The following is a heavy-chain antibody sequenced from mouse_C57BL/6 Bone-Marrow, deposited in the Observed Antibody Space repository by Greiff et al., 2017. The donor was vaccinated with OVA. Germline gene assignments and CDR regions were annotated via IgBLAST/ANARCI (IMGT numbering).Heavy chain of an antibody. J-gene: IGHJ2*01. CDR1: GFTFSDAW. V-gene: IGHV6-6*01. Sequence: EVKVVESGGGLVQPGGSMKLSCAASGFTFSDAWMDWVRQSPEKGLEWVAEIRNKANNHATYYAESVKGRFTISRDDSKSSVYLQMNSLRAEDTGIYYCTGYGSSFFDYWGQGTTLTVSS. CDR3: TGYGSSFFDY. CDR2: IRNKANNHAT. D-gene: IGHD1-1*01.